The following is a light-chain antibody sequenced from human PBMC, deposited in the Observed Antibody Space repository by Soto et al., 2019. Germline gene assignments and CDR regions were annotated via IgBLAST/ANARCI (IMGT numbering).Light chain of an antibody. CDR1: QTISSW. CDR3: QPYNSYSEA. V-gene: IGKV1-5*03. Sequence: DIQMTQSPSTLSGSVGARVTITCRASQTISSWLAWYQQKPGKAPKLLIYKASTFKSGVPSRFSGSGSGTEFTLDISSLQPDDFAPYYFQPYNSYSEAFGQGTKVELK. CDR2: KAS. J-gene: IGKJ1*01.